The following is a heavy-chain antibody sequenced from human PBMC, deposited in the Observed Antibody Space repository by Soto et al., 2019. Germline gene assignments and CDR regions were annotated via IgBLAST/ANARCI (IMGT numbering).Heavy chain of an antibody. CDR2: ISSVSGNI. D-gene: IGHD3-3*01. CDR3: ARDVTWSVDN. V-gene: IGHV3-48*02. CDR1: GFTFSTYN. Sequence: GSLRLSCAASGFTFSTYNMNWVRQAPGKGLEWVSYISSVSGNIYYANSVKGRFTISRDNAKNPLYLQMNSLRDEDTAVYYCARDVTWSVDNWGQGTLVTVSS. J-gene: IGHJ4*02.